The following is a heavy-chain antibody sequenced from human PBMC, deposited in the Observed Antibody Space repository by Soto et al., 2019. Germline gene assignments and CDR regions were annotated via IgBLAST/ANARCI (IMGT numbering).Heavy chain of an antibody. Sequence: GASVKVSCKASGYTFTNNDVTWVRQATGQGLEWMGWMNPGSGDTGYAQKFQSRVTMTRNISIATAYMELSSLRSEDTAIYYCARMASFGSLNWFDPWGQGTLVTVSS. CDR3: ARMASFGSLNWFDP. V-gene: IGHV1-8*01. CDR2: MNPGSGDT. CDR1: GYTFTNND. D-gene: IGHD5-18*01. J-gene: IGHJ5*02.